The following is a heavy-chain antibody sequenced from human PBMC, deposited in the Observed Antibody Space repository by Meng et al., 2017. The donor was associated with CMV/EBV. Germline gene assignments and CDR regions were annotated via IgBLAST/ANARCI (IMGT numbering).Heavy chain of an antibody. CDR3: ARALPLAPVGYYFDY. Sequence: GSLKISCAASGFTFSSYWMHWVRQAPGKGLVWVSRINSDGSSTSYADSVKGRFTISRDNAKNTLYLQMNSLRAEDTAVYYCARALPLAPVGYYFDYWGQGTLVTVSS. J-gene: IGHJ4*02. CDR1: GFTFSSYW. D-gene: IGHD3-10*01. V-gene: IGHV3-74*01. CDR2: INSDGSST.